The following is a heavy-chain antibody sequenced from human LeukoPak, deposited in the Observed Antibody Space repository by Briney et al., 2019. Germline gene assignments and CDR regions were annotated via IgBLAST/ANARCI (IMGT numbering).Heavy chain of an antibody. V-gene: IGHV5-51*01. J-gene: IGHJ4*02. CDR1: GYSFTSYW. CDR2: IYPGDSDT. CDR3: ARRCSGGTCYAD. Sequence: KAGESSQISCKGSGYSFTSYWIGWVRQMPGKGLEWMGIIYPGDSDTKYNPSFQGQVTISADKSISTAYLQWSSLKASDTAMYYCARRCSGGTCYADWGQGTLVTVCS. D-gene: IGHD2-15*01.